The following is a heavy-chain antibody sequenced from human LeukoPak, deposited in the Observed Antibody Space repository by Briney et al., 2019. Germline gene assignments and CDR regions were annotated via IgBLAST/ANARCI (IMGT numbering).Heavy chain of an antibody. CDR2: IYYSGST. Sequence: SGTLSLTCTVSGGSISSHYWSWIRQPPGKGLEWIGYIYYSGSTNYNPSLKSRVTISVDTSKNQFSLKLSSVTAADTAVYYCARSYYYDSSGPIDYWGQGTLVTVSS. D-gene: IGHD3-22*01. V-gene: IGHV4-59*11. J-gene: IGHJ4*02. CDR3: ARSYYYDSSGPIDY. CDR1: GGSISSHY.